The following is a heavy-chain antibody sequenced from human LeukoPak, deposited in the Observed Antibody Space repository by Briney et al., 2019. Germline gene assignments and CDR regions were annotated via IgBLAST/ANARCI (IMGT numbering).Heavy chain of an antibody. Sequence: GGSLRLSCAASGFTFSSYSMNWVRQAPGKGLEWVSSISSSSSYIYYADSVKGRFTISRDNAKNSLYLQMNSLRAEDTAVYYCARDGYCSSTSCYVGYYGMDVWGKGTTVTVSS. V-gene: IGHV3-21*01. CDR2: ISSSSSYI. D-gene: IGHD2-2*03. J-gene: IGHJ6*04. CDR1: GFTFSSYS. CDR3: ARDGYCSSTSCYVGYYGMDV.